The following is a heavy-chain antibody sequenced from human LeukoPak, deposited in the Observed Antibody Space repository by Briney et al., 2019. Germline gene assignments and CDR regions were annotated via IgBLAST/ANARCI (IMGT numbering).Heavy chain of an antibody. D-gene: IGHD3/OR15-3a*01. Sequence: PSETLSLTCTVYGGSFSGYYWSWIRQPPGRGLEWIGEINHSGSINYNPSLKSRVTISVDTSKNQFSLKLSSVTAADTAIYYCARVDWRQYYYYYMDVWAKGTTVTVSS. CDR2: INHSGSI. J-gene: IGHJ6*03. CDR3: ARVDWRQYYYYYMDV. CDR1: GGSFSGYY. V-gene: IGHV4-34*01.